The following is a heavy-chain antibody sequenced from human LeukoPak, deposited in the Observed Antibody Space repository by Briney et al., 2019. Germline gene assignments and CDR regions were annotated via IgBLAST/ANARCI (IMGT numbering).Heavy chain of an antibody. CDR2: INAHRTT. Sequence: GGPLRLSCTVSGFTVSINSMSWARQAPGKGLEWISYINAHRTTYYADSVEGRFTISRDNAKNSAYLELNSLRVEDTAMYYCARSVEGSFDYWGQGTLVTVSS. D-gene: IGHD6-19*01. CDR3: ARSVEGSFDY. V-gene: IGHV3-69-1*01. CDR1: GFTVSINS. J-gene: IGHJ4*02.